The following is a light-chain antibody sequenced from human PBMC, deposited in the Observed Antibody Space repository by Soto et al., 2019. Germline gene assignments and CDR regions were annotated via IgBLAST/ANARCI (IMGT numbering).Light chain of an antibody. CDR2: GAS. CDR3: QEYNNWSYT. Sequence: PGERATLSCTASQSVTANYLAWYQQKPGQAPRLLIYGASTRATGIPARFSGSGSGTEFTLTISSLQSEDFAVYYCQEYNNWSYTFGQGTKVDIK. V-gene: IGKV3-15*01. J-gene: IGKJ2*01. CDR1: QSVTAN.